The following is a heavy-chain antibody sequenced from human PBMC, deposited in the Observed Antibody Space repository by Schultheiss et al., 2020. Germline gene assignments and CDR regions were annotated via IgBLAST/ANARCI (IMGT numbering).Heavy chain of an antibody. CDR1: GGSFSGYY. V-gene: IGHV4-34*01. Sequence: SETLSLTCAVYGGSFSGYYWSWIRQPPGKGLEWIGEINHSGSTNYNPSLKSRVTISVDTSKNQFSLKLSSVTAADTAVYYCERVRGGYCSGGGCYQYYYIMDDWGKGTTVTVS. CDR2: INHSGST. CDR3: ERVRGGYCSGGGCYQYYYIMDD. J-gene: IGHJ6*03. D-gene: IGHD2-15*01.